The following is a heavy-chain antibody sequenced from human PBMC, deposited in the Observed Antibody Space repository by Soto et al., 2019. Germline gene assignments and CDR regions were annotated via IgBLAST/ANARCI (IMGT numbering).Heavy chain of an antibody. CDR2: IKQDGSEK. Sequence: PWGSLRLSCAASGFTFSSYWMSWVRQAPGKGLEWVANIKQDGSEKYYVDSVKGRFTISRDNAKNSLYLQMNSLRAEDTAVYYCARDPRLLWFGESETSYWGQGTLVTVSS. CDR3: ARDPRLLWFGESETSY. CDR1: GFTFSSYW. J-gene: IGHJ4*02. V-gene: IGHV3-7*01. D-gene: IGHD3-10*01.